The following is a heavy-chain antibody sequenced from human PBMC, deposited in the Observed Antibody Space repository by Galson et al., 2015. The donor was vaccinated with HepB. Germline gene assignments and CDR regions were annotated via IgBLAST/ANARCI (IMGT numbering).Heavy chain of an antibody. CDR1: GFTFSSYA. CDR2: ISYDGSNK. V-gene: IGHV3-30*18. CDR3: AKGRSFALDFDD. J-gene: IGHJ4*02. D-gene: IGHD6-6*01. Sequence: SLRLSCAASGFTFSSYAMHWVRQAPGRGLEWVAVISYDGSNKYYVDSVKGRFTISRDDSENTLYLQMNSLRAEDTAVYFCAKGRSFALDFDDWGQGTLVTVSP.